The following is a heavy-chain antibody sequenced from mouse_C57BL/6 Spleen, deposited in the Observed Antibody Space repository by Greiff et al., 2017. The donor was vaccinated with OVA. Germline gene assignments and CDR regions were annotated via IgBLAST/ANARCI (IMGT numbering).Heavy chain of an antibody. CDR1: GFTFSSYA. CDR3: ARSPYYGSSSDY. Sequence: EVHLVESGGGLVKPGGSLKLSCAASGFTFSSYAMSWVRQTPEKRLEWVATISDGGSYTYYPDNVKGRFTISRDNAKNNLYLQMSHLKSEDTAMYYCARSPYYGSSSDYWGQGTTLTVSS. CDR2: ISDGGSYT. J-gene: IGHJ2*01. D-gene: IGHD1-1*01. V-gene: IGHV5-4*01.